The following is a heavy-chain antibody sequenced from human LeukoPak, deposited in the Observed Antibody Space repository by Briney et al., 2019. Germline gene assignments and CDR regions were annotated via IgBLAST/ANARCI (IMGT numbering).Heavy chain of an antibody. CDR3: ARGPCDSSGYYPSLYDY. V-gene: IGHV4-59*12. CDR2: IYYSGNT. D-gene: IGHD3-22*01. J-gene: IGHJ4*02. Sequence: SETLSLTCTVSGGSISSYYWSWIRQPPGKGLEWIGYIYYSGNTNYNPSLKSRVTISVDTSKNQFSLKLSSVTAADTAVYYCARGPCDSSGYYPSLYDYWGQGTLVTVSS. CDR1: GGSISSYY.